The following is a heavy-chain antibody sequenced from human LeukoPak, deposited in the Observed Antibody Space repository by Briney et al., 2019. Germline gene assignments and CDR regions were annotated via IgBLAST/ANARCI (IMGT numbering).Heavy chain of an antibody. Sequence: PGGSLRLSCAASGFTFSNYAMHWVRQAPGKGLEWLAVISFDGNNEYYADSVKGRFTISRDNSKNTLYLQMNSLRAEDTAVYYCARRHHFGFLDSWGQGTLVTVSS. V-gene: IGHV3-30-3*01. CDR3: ARRHHFGFLDS. J-gene: IGHJ4*02. D-gene: IGHD3-10*01. CDR2: ISFDGNNE. CDR1: GFTFSNYA.